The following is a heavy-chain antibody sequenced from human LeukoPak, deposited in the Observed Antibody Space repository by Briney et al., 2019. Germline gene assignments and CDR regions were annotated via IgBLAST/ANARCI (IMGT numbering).Heavy chain of an antibody. J-gene: IGHJ3*02. Sequence: GESLKISCKTSGYSFTNYWIGWVRQMPGKGLEWMGIIYPGDSNTRYSPSFQGQVTISADRSISTAYLQWSSLKASDTAMYYCARRIQLGSRAFDIWGQGTMVTVSS. D-gene: IGHD7-27*01. V-gene: IGHV5-51*01. CDR3: ARRIQLGSRAFDI. CDR2: IYPGDSNT. CDR1: GYSFTNYW.